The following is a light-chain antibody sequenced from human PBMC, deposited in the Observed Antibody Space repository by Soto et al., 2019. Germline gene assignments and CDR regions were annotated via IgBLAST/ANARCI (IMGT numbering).Light chain of an antibody. CDR2: DAS. Sequence: DIQMTQSPSTLSASVGDRVTITCRASQSISSWLAWYQQKPGKAPKLLIYDASSLDSGGPSRFSGNGSGTEFTLTITSLQPDDFATYYCQQYNSYSGTCGQGTKVEIK. CDR3: QQYNSYSGT. CDR1: QSISSW. V-gene: IGKV1-5*01. J-gene: IGKJ1*01.